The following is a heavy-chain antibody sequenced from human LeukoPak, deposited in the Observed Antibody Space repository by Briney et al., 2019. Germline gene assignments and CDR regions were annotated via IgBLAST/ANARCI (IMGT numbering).Heavy chain of an antibody. CDR2: MNPNSGNT. Sequence: GASVKVSCKASGYTFTSYDINWVRQATGQGLEWMGWMNPNSGNTGYAQKFQGRVTMTRNTSISTAYMELSSLRSEDTAVYYCARDGLRFLEWLKMDAFDIWGQGTMVTVSS. D-gene: IGHD3-3*01. CDR1: GYTFTSYD. J-gene: IGHJ3*02. CDR3: ARDGLRFLEWLKMDAFDI. V-gene: IGHV1-8*01.